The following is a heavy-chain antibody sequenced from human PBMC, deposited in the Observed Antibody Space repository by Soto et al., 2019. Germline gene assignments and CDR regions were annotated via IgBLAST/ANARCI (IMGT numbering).Heavy chain of an antibody. D-gene: IGHD1-1*01. Sequence: SVKVSCKASGGTFSSYAVSWVRQAPGQGLEWMGGIIPIFGTANYAQKFQGRVTITADESTSTAYMELSSLRSEDTAVYYCARDGFRGTDWFDPWGQGALVTVSS. J-gene: IGHJ5*02. CDR3: ARDGFRGTDWFDP. V-gene: IGHV1-69*13. CDR1: GGTFSSYA. CDR2: IIPIFGTA.